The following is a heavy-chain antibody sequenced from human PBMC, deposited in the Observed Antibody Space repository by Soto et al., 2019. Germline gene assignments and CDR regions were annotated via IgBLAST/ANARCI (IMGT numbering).Heavy chain of an antibody. CDR3: AKALAGVTYYYYYYGMDV. Sequence: PSETLSLTCAVSGGSISSSNWWSWVRQPPGKGLEWIGEIYHSGSTNYNSSLKSRVTISVDKSKNQFSLKLSSVTAADTAVYYCAKALAGVTYYYYYYGMDVWGQGTTVTVSS. D-gene: IGHD5-18*01. CDR2: IYHSGST. V-gene: IGHV4-4*02. CDR1: GGSISSSNW. J-gene: IGHJ6*02.